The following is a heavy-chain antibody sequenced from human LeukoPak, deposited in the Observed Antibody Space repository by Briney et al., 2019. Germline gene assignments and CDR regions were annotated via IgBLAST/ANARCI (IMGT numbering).Heavy chain of an antibody. V-gene: IGHV1-2*02. J-gene: IGHJ4*02. Sequence: ASVTVSFTSSVYTFTVYFMHWVRQAPGQGIGWMGWINPNSGDTNYAQKFQGRVTMTRDTSISTAYMELNRLRSDDTAVYYCAMTDLTYYFDYWGQGTLVTVSS. CDR1: VYTFTVYF. D-gene: IGHD2-21*02. CDR3: AMTDLTYYFDY. CDR2: INPNSGDT.